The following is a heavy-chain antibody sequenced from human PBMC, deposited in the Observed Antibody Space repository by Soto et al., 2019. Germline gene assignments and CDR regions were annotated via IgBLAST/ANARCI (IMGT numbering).Heavy chain of an antibody. Sequence: QVQLVQSGAEVKKPGASVKVSCKASGYTFTSYGISWVRQAPGQGLEWMGWISAYNGNTNYAQKLQGRVTMTTDTSTSTAYMELRSLRSDDTAVYYCAREALRSLKHGYSYAEFDYWGQGTLVTVSS. CDR3: AREALRSLKHGYSYAEFDY. D-gene: IGHD5-18*01. V-gene: IGHV1-18*01. J-gene: IGHJ4*02. CDR2: ISAYNGNT. CDR1: GYTFTSYG.